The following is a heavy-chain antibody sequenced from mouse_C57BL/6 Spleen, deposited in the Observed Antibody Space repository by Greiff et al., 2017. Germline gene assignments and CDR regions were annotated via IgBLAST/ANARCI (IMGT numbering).Heavy chain of an antibody. J-gene: IGHJ3*01. CDR2: IDPSDSYT. CDR1: GYTFTSYW. Sequence: VQLQQPGAELVKPGASVKLSCKASGYTFTSYWMQWVKQRPGQGLEWIGEIDPSDSYTNYNQKCKGKATLTVDTSSSTAYMQLSSLTSEDSAVYYCARNYYYGSSYVGSWFAYWGQGTLVTVSA. D-gene: IGHD1-1*01. V-gene: IGHV1-50*01. CDR3: ARNYYYGSSYVGSWFAY.